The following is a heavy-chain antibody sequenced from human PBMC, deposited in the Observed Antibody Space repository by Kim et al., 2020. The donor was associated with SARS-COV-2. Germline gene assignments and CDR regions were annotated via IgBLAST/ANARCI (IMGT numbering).Heavy chain of an antibody. Sequence: GGSLRLSCAASGFTFSSYAMHWVRQAPGKGLEWVAVISYDGSNKYYADSVKGRFTISRDNSKNTLYLQMNSLRAEDTAVYYCARDPQMYSSSSQAVDWDYYMDVWGKGTTVTVSS. CDR1: GFTFSSYA. CDR3: ARDPQMYSSSSQAVDWDYYMDV. D-gene: IGHD6-6*01. V-gene: IGHV3-30-3*01. CDR2: ISYDGSNK. J-gene: IGHJ6*03.